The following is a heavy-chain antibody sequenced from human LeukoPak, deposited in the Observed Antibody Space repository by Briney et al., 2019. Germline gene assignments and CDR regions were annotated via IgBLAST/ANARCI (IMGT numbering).Heavy chain of an antibody. Sequence: ASAKVSCRASGYTFTAHYIHWVRQAPGQGLEWMEWIDPNSGGTNYAQRFLGSVTMTGDTSINTAFMEVRRLRSDDTAIYYCARGRGTTMVRGVITNYFDLWGRGSLVTVSS. V-gene: IGHV1-2*02. J-gene: IGHJ2*01. CDR3: ARGRGTTMVRGVITNYFDL. CDR2: IDPNSGGT. D-gene: IGHD3-10*01. CDR1: GYTFTAHY.